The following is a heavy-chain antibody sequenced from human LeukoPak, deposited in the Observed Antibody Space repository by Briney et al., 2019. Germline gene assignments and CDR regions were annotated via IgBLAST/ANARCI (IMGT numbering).Heavy chain of an antibody. D-gene: IGHD6-13*01. V-gene: IGHV4-39*07. Sequence: PSETLSLTCTVSGGSISSSRYRWGWIRQPPGKGLEWIVGVYYSGNTYYNPSLKSRVTISVDTSKNQFSLKLRSVTAADTAVYYCAREESSSCDCWGQGTLVTVSS. CDR1: GGSISSSRYR. CDR3: AREESSSCDC. J-gene: IGHJ4*02. CDR2: VYYSGNT.